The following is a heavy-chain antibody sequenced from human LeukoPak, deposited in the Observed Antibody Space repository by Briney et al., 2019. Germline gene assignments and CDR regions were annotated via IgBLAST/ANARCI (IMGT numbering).Heavy chain of an antibody. CDR2: ISSSSSYI. J-gene: IGHJ4*02. V-gene: IGHV3-21*01. CDR1: GFTFSSYS. D-gene: IGHD3-22*01. CDR3: ARDYDSSGYSVN. Sequence: PGGSLRLSCAASGFTFSSYSMNWVRQAPGKGLEWVPSISSSSSYIYYADSVRGRFTISRDNSKNTLYLQMNSLRVEDTAVYYCARDYDSSGYSVNWGQGTLVTVSS.